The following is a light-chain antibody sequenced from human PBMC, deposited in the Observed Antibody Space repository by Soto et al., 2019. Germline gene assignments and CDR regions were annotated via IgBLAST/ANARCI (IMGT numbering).Light chain of an antibody. CDR2: KAS. Sequence: DIQMTQSPSTLSASVGDRVTFTCRASQSISPWLAWYQQKPGKAPKLLIYKASSLESGVPSRFSGSGSGTEFTLTISSLQPDDFATYFCQHYKTYPYSFGQGTKLEIK. J-gene: IGKJ2*03. CDR3: QHYKTYPYS. CDR1: QSISPW. V-gene: IGKV1-5*03.